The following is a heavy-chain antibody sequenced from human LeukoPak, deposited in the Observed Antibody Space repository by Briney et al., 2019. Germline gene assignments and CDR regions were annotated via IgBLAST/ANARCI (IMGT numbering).Heavy chain of an antibody. CDR1: GYTFTGYY. CDR3: ARVWDYYDSGTYYEY. J-gene: IGHJ4*02. Sequence: ASVKVSCKASGYTFTGYYMHWVRQAPGQGLEWMGWINPNSGGTNYAQKFQGRVTMTRDTSISTAYMELSRLRSDDTAVYYCARVWDYYDSGTYYEYWGQGTLVTVSS. V-gene: IGHV1-2*02. CDR2: INPNSGGT. D-gene: IGHD3-10*01.